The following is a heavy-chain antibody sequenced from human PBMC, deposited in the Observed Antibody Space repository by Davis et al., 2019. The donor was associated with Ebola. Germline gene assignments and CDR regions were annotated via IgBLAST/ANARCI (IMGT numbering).Heavy chain of an antibody. CDR3: ARDLGVTGFFDF. Sequence: SETLSLTCSVSGGSISRFYWNWPRQTPGKSLEWIGHFYYSGNTNYNPSLKSRASISVDTSNNEYSLILKSVTAADTAVYYCARDLGVTGFFDFWGQGTLVTVSS. D-gene: IGHD1-14*01. CDR2: FYYSGNT. J-gene: IGHJ4*02. V-gene: IGHV4-59*01. CDR1: GGSISRFY.